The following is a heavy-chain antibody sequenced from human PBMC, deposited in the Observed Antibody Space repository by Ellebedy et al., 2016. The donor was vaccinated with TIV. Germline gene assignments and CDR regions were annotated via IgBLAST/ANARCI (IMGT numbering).Heavy chain of an antibody. V-gene: IGHV4-39*01. CDR3: ARLSSGWYGWFDP. Sequence: SETLSLXCSVSGGSVSTTTYYWVWVRQPPGKGLEWIGSISFSGDTSYNPSLESRVTLSVDTSKNQFSLMVTSMTAADTAVYYCARLSSGWYGWFDPWGQGTLVTVSS. CDR1: GGSVSTTTYY. J-gene: IGHJ5*02. CDR2: ISFSGDT. D-gene: IGHD6-19*01.